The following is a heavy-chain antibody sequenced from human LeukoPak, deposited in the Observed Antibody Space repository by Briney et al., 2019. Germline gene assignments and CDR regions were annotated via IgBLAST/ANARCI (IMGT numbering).Heavy chain of an antibody. Sequence: GGSLRLSCAASRFTFSNYWMSWVRQAPGKGLEWVANIKQDGGEENYVDSVKGRFTISRDNAKNSLYLQMNSLRVEDTAVYYCARDHLREGATGASEIWGQGTMVTVSS. V-gene: IGHV3-7*05. CDR2: IKQDGGEE. D-gene: IGHD1-26*01. CDR1: RFTFSNYW. J-gene: IGHJ3*02. CDR3: ARDHLREGATGASEI.